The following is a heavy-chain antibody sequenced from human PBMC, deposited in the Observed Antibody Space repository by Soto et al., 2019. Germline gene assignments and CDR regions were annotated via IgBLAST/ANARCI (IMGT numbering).Heavy chain of an antibody. V-gene: IGHV3-21*01. CDR3: TRDQGGSYDSWFDP. J-gene: IGHJ5*02. D-gene: IGHD1-26*01. CDR1: FTFSMYS. Sequence: EVQVVESGGGLVQPGGSLRLSCSFTFSMYSMNWVRQAPGKGLEWVASISSGGSYIKYADSVKGRFTISRDSAKNSVSLQMSSLRVDDTAVYFCTRDQGGSYDSWFDPWGQGTLVTVSS. CDR2: ISSGGSYI.